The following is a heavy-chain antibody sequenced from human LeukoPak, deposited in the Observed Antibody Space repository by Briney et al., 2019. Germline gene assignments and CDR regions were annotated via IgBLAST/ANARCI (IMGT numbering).Heavy chain of an antibody. D-gene: IGHD6-19*01. CDR1: GFTFSSYW. Sequence: PGGSLRLSCAASGFTFSSYWMSWVRQAPGKGLEWVANIKQDGSEKYYVDSVKGRFTISRDNAKNSLYLQMNSLRAEDTAVYYCAREGENSSGWFAFDIWGQGTMVTVSS. CDR3: AREGENSSGWFAFDI. CDR2: IKQDGSEK. V-gene: IGHV3-7*01. J-gene: IGHJ3*02.